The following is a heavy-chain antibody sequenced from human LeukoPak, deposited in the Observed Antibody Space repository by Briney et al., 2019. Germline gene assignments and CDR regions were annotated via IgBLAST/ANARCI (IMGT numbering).Heavy chain of an antibody. J-gene: IGHJ4*02. V-gene: IGHV3-21*01. Sequence: GGSLRLSCAASGFTFSSYSMNWVRQAPGKGLEWVSSISSSSSYIYYADSVKSRFTISRDNAKNSLYLQMNSLRAEDTAVYYCARTSGYCSSTSCQWGDYWGQGTLVTVSS. CDR1: GFTFSSYS. D-gene: IGHD2-2*03. CDR3: ARTSGYCSSTSCQWGDY. CDR2: ISSSSSYI.